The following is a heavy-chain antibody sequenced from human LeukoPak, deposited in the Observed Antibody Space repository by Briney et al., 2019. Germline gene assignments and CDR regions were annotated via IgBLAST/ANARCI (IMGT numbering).Heavy chain of an antibody. CDR1: GFTFSDYY. CDR2: ISSSGSTI. V-gene: IGHV3-11*04. CDR3: AGLVVPAAPTDY. Sequence: GGSMRLSCAASGFTFSDYYMSWIRQAPGKGLEWVSYISSSGSTIYYADSVKGRFTISRDNAKNSLYLQMNSLRAEDTAVYYCAGLVVPAAPTDYWGQGTLVTVSS. J-gene: IGHJ4*02. D-gene: IGHD2-2*01.